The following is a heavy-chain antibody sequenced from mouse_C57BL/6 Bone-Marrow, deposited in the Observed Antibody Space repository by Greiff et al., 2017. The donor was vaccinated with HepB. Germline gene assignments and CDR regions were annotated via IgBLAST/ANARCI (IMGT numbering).Heavy chain of an antibody. V-gene: IGHV1-63*01. Sequence: QVQLQQSGAELVRPGTSVKMSCKASGYTFTNYWIGWAKQRPGHGLEWIGDIYPGGGYTNYNEKFKGKATLTADKSSSTAYMQFSSLTSEDSALYYCARGGVTTLFFDYWGQGTTLTVSS. J-gene: IGHJ2*01. D-gene: IGHD2-2*01. CDR1: GYTFTNYW. CDR2: IYPGGGYT. CDR3: ARGGVTTLFFDY.